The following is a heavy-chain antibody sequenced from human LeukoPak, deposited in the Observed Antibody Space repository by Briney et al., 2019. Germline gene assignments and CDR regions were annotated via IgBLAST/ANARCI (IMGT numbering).Heavy chain of an antibody. CDR3: ASIRDGGRGGLQFDY. CDR1: GYTFTGYY. CDR2: ISPNSGGT. V-gene: IGHV1-2*02. Sequence: GASVKVSCKASGYTFTGYYMHWVRQAPGQGLEWMGWISPNSGGTNYAQKFQGRVTMTRDTSISTAYMELSRLRSDDTAVYYCASIRDGGRGGLQFDYWGQGTLVTVSS. J-gene: IGHJ4*02. D-gene: IGHD3-16*01.